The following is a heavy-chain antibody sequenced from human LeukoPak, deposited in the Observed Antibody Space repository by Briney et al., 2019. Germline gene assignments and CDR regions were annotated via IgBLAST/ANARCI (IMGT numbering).Heavy chain of an antibody. Sequence: ASVKVSCKASGYTFTSYDINWVRQATGQGLEWMGWMNPNSGNTGYAQKFQGRVTMTRNTSISTAYMELSSLRSEDTAVYYCARGRVKWNDHYYYGMDVWGQGTTVTVSS. CDR2: MNPNSGNT. J-gene: IGHJ6*02. CDR3: ARGRVKWNDHYYYGMDV. D-gene: IGHD1-1*01. V-gene: IGHV1-8*01. CDR1: GYTFTSYD.